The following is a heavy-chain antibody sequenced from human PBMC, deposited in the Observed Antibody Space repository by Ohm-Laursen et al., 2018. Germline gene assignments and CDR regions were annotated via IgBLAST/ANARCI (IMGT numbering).Heavy chain of an antibody. V-gene: IGHV1-8*02. Sequence: VASVKVSCKASGYTFTGYYMHWVRQAPGQGPEWMGWMSPNSDNTGYAPKFQGRVTMARNTSISTAYLELSSLRSEDTAVYYCARGHSSWYRYFQYWGQGTLVTVSS. CDR2: MSPNSDNT. CDR1: GYTFTGYY. J-gene: IGHJ1*01. D-gene: IGHD6-13*01. CDR3: ARGHSSWYRYFQY.